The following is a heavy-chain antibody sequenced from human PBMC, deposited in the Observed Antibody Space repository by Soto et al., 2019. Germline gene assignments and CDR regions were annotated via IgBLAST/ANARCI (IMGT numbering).Heavy chain of an antibody. J-gene: IGHJ4*02. CDR1: GGSISSSSYY. D-gene: IGHD2-8*01. CDR3: ARHALGTKLFDY. Sequence: SETLSLTCSVSGGSISSSSYYWGWIRQPPGKGLEWIGTIYYSGSTYYNPSLKSRVTMSVDTSKSQFSLTLSSVTAADTAVYFCARHALGTKLFDYWGQGTLVTVSS. CDR2: IYYSGST. V-gene: IGHV4-39*01.